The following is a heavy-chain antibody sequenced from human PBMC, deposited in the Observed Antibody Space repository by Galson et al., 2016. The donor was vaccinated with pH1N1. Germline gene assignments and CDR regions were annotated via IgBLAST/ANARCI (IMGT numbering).Heavy chain of an antibody. CDR2: VWYSGNT. J-gene: IGHJ4*02. CDR1: GDSISSIYF. V-gene: IGHV4-38-2*02. CDR3: VRIRFNSIDS. D-gene: IGHD3-16*01. Sequence: ETLSLTCTVSGDSISSIYFWGWIRQPPGKGPEWLGTVWYSGNTYYNPSLQSRVTMSMHTSTNQFSLHLRSVTAADMAMYYCVRIRFNSIDSWGQGTLVTVSS.